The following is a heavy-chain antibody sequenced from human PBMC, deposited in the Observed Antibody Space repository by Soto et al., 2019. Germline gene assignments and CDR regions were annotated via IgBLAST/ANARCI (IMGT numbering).Heavy chain of an antibody. CDR3: ARDSGGFARAGVNEVYHYSGMDV. Sequence: EVQLVESGGGLVQPGGSLRLSCGASGFTVSRNYMTWVRQAPGKGLEWVSLIHSGGSTDYADSVKGRFTISRDNLKNTLFLKMNSLRVEDTVVYYCARDSGGFARAGVNEVYHYSGMDVWGQGSTVTVSS. J-gene: IGHJ6*02. V-gene: IGHV3-66*01. CDR1: GFTVSRNY. D-gene: IGHD3-10*01. CDR2: IHSGGST.